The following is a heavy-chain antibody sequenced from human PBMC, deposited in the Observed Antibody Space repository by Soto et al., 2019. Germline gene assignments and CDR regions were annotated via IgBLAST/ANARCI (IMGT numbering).Heavy chain of an antibody. CDR3: ARGYGGPLGWFDP. V-gene: IGHV1-3*01. D-gene: IGHD3-16*01. J-gene: IGHJ5*02. CDR2: INAGNGNT. Sequence: QVQLVQSGAEVKKPGASVKVSCKASGYTFTSYAMHWVRQAPGQRLEWMGWINAGNGNTKYSRKFQGRVTISRETSAGTAYMERSSLRSEDTAVYYCARGYGGPLGWFDPWGQGTLVTVSS. CDR1: GYTFTSYA.